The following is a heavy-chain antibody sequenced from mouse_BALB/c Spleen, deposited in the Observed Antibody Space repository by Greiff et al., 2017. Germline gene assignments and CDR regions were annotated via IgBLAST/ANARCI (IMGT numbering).Heavy chain of an antibody. Sequence: EVKLVESGGDLVKPGGSLKLSCAASGFTFSSYGMSWVRQTPDKRLEWVATISSGGSYTYYPDSVKGRFTISRDNAKNTLYLQMSSLKSEDTAMYYCADYRYDYWGQGTTLTVSS. D-gene: IGHD2-14*01. J-gene: IGHJ2*01. V-gene: IGHV5-6*02. CDR3: ADYRYDY. CDR2: ISSGGSYT. CDR1: GFTFSSYG.